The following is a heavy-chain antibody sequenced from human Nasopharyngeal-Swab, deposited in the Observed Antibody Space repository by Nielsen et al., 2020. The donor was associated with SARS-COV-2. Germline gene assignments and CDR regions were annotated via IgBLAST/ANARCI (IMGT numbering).Heavy chain of an antibody. Sequence: SVKVSCKASGYTFTGYYMHWVRQAPGQGLEWMGGIIPIFGTANYAQKFQGRVTITADESTSTAYMELSSLRSEDTAVYYCARGALMYSSSWYYFDYWGQGTLVTVSS. CDR1: GYTFTGYY. CDR3: ARGALMYSSSWYYFDY. D-gene: IGHD6-13*01. V-gene: IGHV1-69*13. J-gene: IGHJ4*02. CDR2: IIPIFGTA.